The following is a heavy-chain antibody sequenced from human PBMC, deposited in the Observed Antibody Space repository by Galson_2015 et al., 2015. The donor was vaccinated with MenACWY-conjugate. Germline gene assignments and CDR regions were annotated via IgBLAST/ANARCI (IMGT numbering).Heavy chain of an antibody. D-gene: IGHD4-23*01. CDR3: ASSPTVVTTNFDY. CDR1: GFTFSSYA. J-gene: IGHJ4*02. Sequence: SLRLSCAASGFTFSSYAMHWVRQAPGKGLEWVAVISYDGSNKYYADSVKGRFTISRDNSKNTLYLQMNSLRAEDTAVYYCASSPTVVTTNFDYWGQGTLVTVSS. CDR2: ISYDGSNK. V-gene: IGHV3-30*04.